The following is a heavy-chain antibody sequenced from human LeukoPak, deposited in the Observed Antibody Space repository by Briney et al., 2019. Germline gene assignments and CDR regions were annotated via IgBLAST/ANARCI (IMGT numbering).Heavy chain of an antibody. CDR1: GFSVSSTY. Sequence: PGGSLRLSCAASGFSVSSTYMNWVRQAPGKGLEWVSIIYRDGSTYYADYVKGRFTFSRDNSKNTLYLQMNSLRAEDTAVYYCAKYTHSSGFDYWGQGTLVTVSS. V-gene: IGHV3-53*01. CDR3: AKYTHSSGFDY. D-gene: IGHD3-22*01. CDR2: IYRDGST. J-gene: IGHJ4*02.